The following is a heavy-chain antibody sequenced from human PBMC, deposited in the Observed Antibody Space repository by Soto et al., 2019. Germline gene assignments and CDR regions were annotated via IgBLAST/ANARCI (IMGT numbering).Heavy chain of an antibody. D-gene: IGHD3-22*01. CDR3: AMELYYYDSSGYLAFDI. J-gene: IGHJ3*02. CDR2: MNPNSGNT. Sequence: ASVKVSCKASGYTFTSYGTSWVRQAPGQGLEWMGWMNPNSGNTGYAQKFQGRVTMTRNTSISTAYMELRSLRSDDTAVYYCAMELYYYDSSGYLAFDIWGQGTMVTVSS. V-gene: IGHV1-8*02. CDR1: GYTFTSYG.